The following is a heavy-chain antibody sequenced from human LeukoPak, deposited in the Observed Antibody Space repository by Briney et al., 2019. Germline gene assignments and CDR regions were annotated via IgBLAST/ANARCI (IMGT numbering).Heavy chain of an antibody. CDR3: TSIVVVPAAIPTYYFDY. J-gene: IGHJ4*02. D-gene: IGHD2-2*01. V-gene: IGHV4-4*07. CDR2: IYTSGST. CDR1: GGSTSSYY. Sequence: SETLSLTCTVSGGSTSSYYWSWIRQPAGKGLVWIGRIYTSGSTNYNPSLKSRVTISVDTSKNQFSLKLSSVTAADTAVYYCTSIVVVPAAIPTYYFDYWGQGTLVTVSS.